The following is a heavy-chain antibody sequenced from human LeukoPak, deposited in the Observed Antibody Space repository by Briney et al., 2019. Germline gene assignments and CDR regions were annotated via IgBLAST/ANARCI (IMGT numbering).Heavy chain of an antibody. D-gene: IGHD3-10*01. V-gene: IGHV4-61*02. J-gene: IGHJ4*02. CDR1: GGSISSGSYY. CDR2: IYTSGST. CDR3: ARDRRRDTVLRGVVGDY. Sequence: SQTLSLTCTVSGGSISSGSYYWSWIRQPAGKGLEWIGRIYTSGSTNYNPSLKSRVTISVDTSKNQFSLKLSSVTAADTAVYYCARDRRRDTVLRGVVGDYWGQGTLVTVSS.